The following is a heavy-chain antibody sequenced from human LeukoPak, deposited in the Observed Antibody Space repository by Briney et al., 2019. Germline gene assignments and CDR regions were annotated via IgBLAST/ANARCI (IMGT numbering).Heavy chain of an antibody. CDR1: GYTFTNYY. D-gene: IGHD3-10*01. V-gene: IGHV1-46*01. J-gene: IGHJ4*02. Sequence: ASVKVSCKASGYTFTNYYVHWVRQAPGQGLEWLGFIDPSGGSTTYAQNFRGRVTMTRDMSTSTVYMELSSLRSEDTAVYYCARLYYGSGSYYDYWGQGTLVTVSS. CDR2: IDPSGGST. CDR3: ARLYYGSGSYYDY.